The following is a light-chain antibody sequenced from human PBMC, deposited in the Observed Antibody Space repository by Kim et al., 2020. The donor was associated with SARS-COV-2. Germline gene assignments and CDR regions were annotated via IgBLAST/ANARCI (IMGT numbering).Light chain of an antibody. J-gene: IGLJ3*02. CDR2: AVT. V-gene: IGLV2-11*01. Sequence: GQSVTISCTGTSSDVGCYNYVSWYQLHPGKAPKLMIYAVTERPSGVPGRFSGSKSGNTAFLTISGLQAEDEADYYCSSYAGSSSLLFGGGTKVTVL. CDR1: SSDVGCYNY. CDR3: SSYAGSSSLL.